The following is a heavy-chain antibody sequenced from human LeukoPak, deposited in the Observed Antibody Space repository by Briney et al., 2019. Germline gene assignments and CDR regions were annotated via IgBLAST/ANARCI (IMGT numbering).Heavy chain of an antibody. CDR3: ARGTMVRGVIIAGLDY. V-gene: IGHV3-9*03. CDR2: ISWNSGSI. J-gene: IGHJ4*02. CDR1: GFTFDDYA. Sequence: GGSLRLSCAASGFTFDDYAMHWVRQAPGKGLEWVSGISWNSGSIGYADSVKGRFTISRDNAKNSLYLQMNSLRAEDMAVYYCARGTMVRGVIIAGLDYWGQGTLVTVSS. D-gene: IGHD3-10*01.